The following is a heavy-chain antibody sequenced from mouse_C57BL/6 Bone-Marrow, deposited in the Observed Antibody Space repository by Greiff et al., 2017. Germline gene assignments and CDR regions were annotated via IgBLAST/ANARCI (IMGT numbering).Heavy chain of an antibody. V-gene: IGHV2-6*03. CDR3: ARAFITTVVATGNYAMDY. CDR2: IWSDGST. D-gene: IGHD1-1*01. J-gene: IGHJ4*01. Sequence: QVQLKQSGPGLVAPSQSLSITCTVSGFSLTSYGVHWARQPPGKGLEWLVVIWSDGSTTYNSALKSRLSISKDNSKSQVFLKMNILQTDDTAMYYCARAFITTVVATGNYAMDYWGQGTSVTVSS. CDR1: GFSLTSYG.